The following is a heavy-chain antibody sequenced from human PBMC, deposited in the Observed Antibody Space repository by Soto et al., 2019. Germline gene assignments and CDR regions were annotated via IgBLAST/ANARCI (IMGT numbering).Heavy chain of an antibody. CDR1: VCTFSDFY. Sequence: LGLSSATSVCTFSDFYMSWVRQVPGKGPEWVSYISDDGYTIYCADSVKGRCTISRDNAKNSLDLQITNLIAETMAVYYFAQRISPFSSNYSDYWAQGSLATVSS. V-gene: IGHV3-11*01. D-gene: IGHD3-10*01. J-gene: IGHJ4*02. CDR3: AQRISPFSSNYSDY. CDR2: ISDDGYTI.